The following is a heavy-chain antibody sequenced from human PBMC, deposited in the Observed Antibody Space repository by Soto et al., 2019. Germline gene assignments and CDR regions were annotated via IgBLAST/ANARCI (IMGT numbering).Heavy chain of an antibody. CDR1: GYTFTGYY. V-gene: IGHV1-2*02. D-gene: IGHD1-20*01. Sequence: ASVKVSWKTSGYTFTGYYLNWVRQAPGRGLEWVGWINPKTGDTNNAQKFQGRVTMTTDTSISTGYMELSGLKSDDTAVYYCVTGDNLARWGQGTRVTVSS. J-gene: IGHJ4*02. CDR3: VTGDNLAR. CDR2: INPKTGDT.